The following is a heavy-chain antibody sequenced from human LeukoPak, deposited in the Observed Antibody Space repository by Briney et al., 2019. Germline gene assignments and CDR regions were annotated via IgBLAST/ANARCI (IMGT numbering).Heavy chain of an antibody. Sequence: SVKVSCKASGGTFSSYAISWVRQAPGQGLEWMGGIIPIFGTANYAQKFQGRVTITTDESTSTAYMELSSLRVEDSAVYYCARLSGTYSRGGDHWGQGTLVTVSS. CDR3: ARLSGTYSRGGDH. D-gene: IGHD1-26*01. V-gene: IGHV1-69*05. J-gene: IGHJ4*02. CDR2: IIPIFGTA. CDR1: GGTFSSYA.